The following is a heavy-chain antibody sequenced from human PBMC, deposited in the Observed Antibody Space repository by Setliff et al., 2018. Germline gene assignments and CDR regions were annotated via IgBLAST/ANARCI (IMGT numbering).Heavy chain of an antibody. D-gene: IGHD1-26*01. CDR1: GYSFTTYW. CDR2: IYPGDSDT. J-gene: IGHJ4*02. Sequence: GESLKISCKGSGYSFTTYWIAWVRQMPGKGLEWMGIIYPGDSDTRYSPSFQDQVTISVDKSINTAYLQWSSLKASDTAMYYCARRYSGTFDFDYWGQGTLVTVSS. V-gene: IGHV5-51*01. CDR3: ARRYSGTFDFDY.